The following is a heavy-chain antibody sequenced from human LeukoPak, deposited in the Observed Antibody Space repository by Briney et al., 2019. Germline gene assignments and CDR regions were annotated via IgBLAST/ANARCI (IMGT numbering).Heavy chain of an antibody. CDR1: GGSIRSSDYY. CDR2: IHYSGST. J-gene: IGHJ5*02. V-gene: IGHV4-39*01. D-gene: IGHD3-9*01. CDR3: ARASGVLLDFEWENWFDT. Sequence: KPSETLSLTCTVSGGSIRSSDYYWAWIRQPPGRGLEWIGTIHYSGSTFYKPPLKSRLTVSADTSRNQFYMKLSSVAAADTAVYYCARASGVLLDFEWENWFDTWGQGSLVTVSS.